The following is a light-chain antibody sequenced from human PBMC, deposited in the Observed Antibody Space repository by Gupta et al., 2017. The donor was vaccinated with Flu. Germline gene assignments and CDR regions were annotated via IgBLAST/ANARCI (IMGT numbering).Light chain of an antibody. CDR2: LGS. V-gene: IGKV2-28*01. CDR1: QSLLYSNGYNY. CDR3: MQVLQTPPT. Sequence: DIVVTQSPLSLSVTPGEPASISCRSSQSLLYSNGYNYLDWYLQKPGQSPQLLIYLGSNRASGVPDKFSGSGSGTDFTLKISRVEAEDVGVYYCMQVLQTPPTFGQGTKLEIK. J-gene: IGKJ2*01.